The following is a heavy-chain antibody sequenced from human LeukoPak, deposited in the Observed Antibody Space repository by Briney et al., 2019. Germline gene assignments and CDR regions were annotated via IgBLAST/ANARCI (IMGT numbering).Heavy chain of an antibody. Sequence: SVKVSCKASGGTFSSYAISWVRQAPGHGLEWMGGIIPIFGTANYEQKFQGRVTITADESTSTAYMELSSLRSEDTAVYYCASSGVLMVYAHFDYWGQGTLVTVSS. CDR3: ASSGVLMVYAHFDY. CDR1: GGTFSSYA. D-gene: IGHD2-8*01. CDR2: IIPIFGTA. J-gene: IGHJ4*02. V-gene: IGHV1-69*01.